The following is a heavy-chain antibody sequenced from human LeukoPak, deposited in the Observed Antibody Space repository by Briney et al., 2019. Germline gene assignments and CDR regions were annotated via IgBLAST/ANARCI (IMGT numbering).Heavy chain of an antibody. CDR1: GGTFSSYA. CDR2: IIPIFGTA. J-gene: IGHJ5*02. CDR3: ARDYGGNFWFDP. V-gene: IGHV1-69*13. D-gene: IGHD4-23*01. Sequence: AASVKVSCTASGGTFSSYAISWVRQAPGQGLEWMGGIIPIFGTANYAQKFQGRVTITADESTSTAYMELSSLRSEDTAVYYCARDYGGNFWFDPWGQGTLVTVSS.